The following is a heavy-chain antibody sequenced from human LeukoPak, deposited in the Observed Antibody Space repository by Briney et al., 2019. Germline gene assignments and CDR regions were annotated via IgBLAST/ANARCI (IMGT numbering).Heavy chain of an antibody. CDR3: AKDRIEQWLVSVCFQH. CDR1: GFTFSNYA. CDR2: TSYDGSNE. Sequence: PGGSLRLSCAASGFTFSNYAMHWVRQAPGKGLEWVALTSYDGSNEKYADSVKGRFTVSRDISKNTLYLQMNSLRLDDTAVYYCAKDRIEQWLVSVCFQHWGQGTLVTVSS. D-gene: IGHD6-19*01. V-gene: IGHV3-30*04. J-gene: IGHJ1*01.